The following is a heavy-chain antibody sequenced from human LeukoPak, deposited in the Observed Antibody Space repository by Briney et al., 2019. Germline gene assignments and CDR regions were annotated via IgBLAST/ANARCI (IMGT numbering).Heavy chain of an antibody. CDR3: ATETTVVTPRPYAFDI. V-gene: IGHV1-69*05. CDR1: GGTFSSYA. CDR2: IIPIFGTA. Sequence: ASVKVSCKASGGTFSSYAISWVRQAPGQGLEWMGGIIPIFGTANYAQKFQGRVTITTDESTSTTYMELSSLRSEDTAVYYCATETTVVTPRPYAFDIWGQGTMVTVSS. J-gene: IGHJ3*02. D-gene: IGHD4-23*01.